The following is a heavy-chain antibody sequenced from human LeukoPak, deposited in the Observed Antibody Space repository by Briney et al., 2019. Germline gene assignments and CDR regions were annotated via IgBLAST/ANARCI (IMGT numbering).Heavy chain of an antibody. CDR3: ARDNNDAFDI. J-gene: IGHJ3*02. Sequence: GGSLRLSCAASGFTFSSYGMHWVRQAPGKGLEWVAVISYDGSNKYYADSVKGRFTISRDNSKNTLYLQMNSLRAEDTAVYYCARDNNDAFDIWGQGTMLTVSS. V-gene: IGHV3-30*03. CDR2: ISYDGSNK. D-gene: IGHD1/OR15-1a*01. CDR1: GFTFSSYG.